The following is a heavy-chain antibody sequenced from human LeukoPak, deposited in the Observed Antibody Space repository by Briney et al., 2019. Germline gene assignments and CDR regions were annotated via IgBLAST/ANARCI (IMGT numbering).Heavy chain of an antibody. V-gene: IGHV3-30*03. CDR2: VSFDGTEK. Sequence: GGSLRLSCAASGFTFTNYGMHWVRQAPGKGLEWVADVSFDGTEKYYADSVKGRFTISRDNSKNMLYLQMNSLRPEDTAVYYCARDGGSAIPFDYWGQGTLVTVSS. J-gene: IGHJ4*02. CDR3: ARDGGSAIPFDY. CDR1: GFTFTNYG.